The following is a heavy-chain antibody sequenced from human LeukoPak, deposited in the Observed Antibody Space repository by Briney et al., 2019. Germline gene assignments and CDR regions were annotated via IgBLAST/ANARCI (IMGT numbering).Heavy chain of an antibody. CDR3: ARDDSSGYSRYFDL. CDR2: INHSGST. Sequence: SETLSLTCAVYGGSFSGYYWSWIRKPPGKGLEWIGEINHSGSTNYNPSLKSRVTISVDTSKNQFSLKLSSATAADTAVYYCARDDSSGYSRYFDLWGRGTLVTVSS. CDR1: GGSFSGYY. D-gene: IGHD3-22*01. V-gene: IGHV4-34*01. J-gene: IGHJ2*01.